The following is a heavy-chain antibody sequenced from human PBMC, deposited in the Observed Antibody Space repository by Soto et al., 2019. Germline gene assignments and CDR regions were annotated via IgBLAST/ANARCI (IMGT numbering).Heavy chain of an antibody. CDR1: GFTFDDYG. Sequence: GGSLRLSCAASGFTFDDYGMHWVRQAPGKGLEWVSRISRNSSTICYADSVKGRFTISRDNAKNSLYLQMNSLRDEDTALSYCAKDTTVAGTGAFDIWGQGTMVTVSS. J-gene: IGHJ3*02. V-gene: IGHV3-9*01. CDR2: ISRNSSTI. CDR3: AKDTTVAGTGAFDI. D-gene: IGHD6-19*01.